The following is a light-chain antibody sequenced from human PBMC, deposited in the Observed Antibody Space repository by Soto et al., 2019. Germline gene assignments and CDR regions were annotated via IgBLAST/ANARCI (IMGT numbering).Light chain of an antibody. CDR2: EGS. Sequence: QSVLTQPPSASGSPGQSVAISCTGTSSDVGGYNYVSWYQQHPGKVPKVVIYEGSKRPSGVSNRFSGSKSGNTASLTISGLQAEDEAYYYCWSYAGNTIFVFGGGTKLTVL. CDR1: SSDVGGYNY. V-gene: IGLV2-8*01. CDR3: WSYAGNTIFV. J-gene: IGLJ2*01.